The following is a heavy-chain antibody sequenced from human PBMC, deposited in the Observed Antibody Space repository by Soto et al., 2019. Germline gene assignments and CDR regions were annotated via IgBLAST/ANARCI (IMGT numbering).Heavy chain of an antibody. CDR2: IDSYGSST. V-gene: IGHV3-74*03. CDR3: VRGLGNSDH. J-gene: IGHJ4*02. Sequence: EVQLVESGGGLVQPGGSLRLSCVASGFTFSSYWMHWVRQVPGKEPVWVSFIDSYGSSTKYADSVRGRFTISSDNAKNTLYLLMNSLRVEDTAVYYCVRGLGNSDHWGQGTLVTVSS. CDR1: GFTFSSYW.